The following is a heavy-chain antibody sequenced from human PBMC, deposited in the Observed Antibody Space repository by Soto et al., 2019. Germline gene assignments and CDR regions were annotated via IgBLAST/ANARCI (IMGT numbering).Heavy chain of an antibody. Sequence: QVQLVQSGAEVKKPGSSVKVSCTASGGTFSSYAISWVRQAPGQGLEWMGGIIPIFGTANDAQKFQGKVSLTADEYTSTAYMELRSLRSEDTAVYYCARRGTYCGGDCWFEYWGQGTLVTVSS. CDR2: IIPIFGTA. V-gene: IGHV1-69*12. CDR1: GGTFSSYA. J-gene: IGHJ4*02. D-gene: IGHD2-21*02. CDR3: ARRGTYCGGDCWFEY.